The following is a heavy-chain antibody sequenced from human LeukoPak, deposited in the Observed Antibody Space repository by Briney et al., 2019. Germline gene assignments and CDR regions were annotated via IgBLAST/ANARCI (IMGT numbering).Heavy chain of an antibody. CDR1: GGSISSSSYY. J-gene: IGHJ3*02. CDR2: IYYSGST. D-gene: IGHD6-19*01. Sequence: SETLSLTCTVSGGSISSSSYYWGWIRQPPGKGLEWIGSIYYSGSTYYNPSLKSRVTISVDTSKNQFSLKLSSVTAADTAVYYCAREMDSSGWYQMEAFHIWGQGTMVTVSS. V-gene: IGHV4-39*07. CDR3: AREMDSSGWYQMEAFHI.